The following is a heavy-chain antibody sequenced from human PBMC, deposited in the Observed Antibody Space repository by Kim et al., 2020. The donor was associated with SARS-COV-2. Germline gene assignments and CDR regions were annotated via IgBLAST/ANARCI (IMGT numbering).Heavy chain of an antibody. CDR2: IYYSGST. D-gene: IGHD2-15*01. CDR3: ARLQPQKNRYCSGGSCSNYYYYYGMDV. Sequence: SETLSLTCTVSGGSISSSSYYWGWIRQPPGKGLEWIGSIYYSGSTYYNPSLKSRVTISVDTSKNQFSLKLSSVTAADTAVYYCARLQPQKNRYCSGGSCSNYYYYYGMDVWGQGTTVTVSS. J-gene: IGHJ6*02. V-gene: IGHV4-39*01. CDR1: GGSISSSSYY.